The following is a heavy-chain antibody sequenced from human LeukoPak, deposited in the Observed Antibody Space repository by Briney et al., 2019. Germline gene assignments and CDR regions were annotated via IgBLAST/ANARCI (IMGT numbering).Heavy chain of an antibody. CDR3: ARGAGLFGGYLDS. D-gene: IGHD3-16*01. J-gene: IGHJ4*02. CDR1: GYTFTSYY. Sequence: ASVKVSCKASGYTFTSYYMHWVRQAPGQGLEWMGIINPSGGSTSYAQKFQGRVTMTRDTSTSTVYMELRSLRSDDTAIYYCARGAGLFGGYLDSWGQGTLVTVSS. CDR2: INPSGGST. V-gene: IGHV1-46*01.